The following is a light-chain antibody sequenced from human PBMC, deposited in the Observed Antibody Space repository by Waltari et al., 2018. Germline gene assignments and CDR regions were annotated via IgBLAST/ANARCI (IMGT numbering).Light chain of an antibody. CDR2: DVS. CDR3: SAYTINITRI. CDR1: NTDVGRYDS. V-gene: IGLV2-14*03. J-gene: IGLJ2*01. Sequence: QSALTQSASVSGSPGQTITISCTGSNTDVGRYDSVSWYQQHPGKAPKLIIYDVSNRPSGVSNRFSGSKSGNTASLFISGLQAEDEADYYCSAYTINITRIFGGGTKVTTL.